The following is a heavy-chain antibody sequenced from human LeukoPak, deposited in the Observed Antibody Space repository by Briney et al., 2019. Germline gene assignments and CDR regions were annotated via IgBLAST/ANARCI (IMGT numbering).Heavy chain of an antibody. J-gene: IGHJ4*02. CDR3: AKSVTGEFDY. CDR1: GFTFSSYG. CDR2: ISYDGSNK. Sequence: PGGSLRLSCAASGFTFSSYGMHWVRQAPGKGLEWVAVISYDGSNKYYADSVKGRFTIFRDNSKNTLYLQMNSLRSEDTAVYYCAKSVTGEFDYWGQGTLVTVSS. D-gene: IGHD2-21*02. V-gene: IGHV3-30*18.